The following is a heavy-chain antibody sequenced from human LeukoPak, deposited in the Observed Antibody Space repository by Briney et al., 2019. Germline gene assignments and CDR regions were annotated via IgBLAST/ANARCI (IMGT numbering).Heavy chain of an antibody. CDR2: INQDESDK. J-gene: IGHJ3*02. Sequence: PGGSLRLSCAASGFTFSSFWMSWVRQAPGKGLEWVGWINQDESDKQYVDSVKGRFTISRDNAKNSIYLQMNSLRAEDTAVYYCARPPGRAFDIWGQGTMVTVSS. CDR3: ARPPGRAFDI. CDR1: GFTFSSFW. V-gene: IGHV3-7*01. D-gene: IGHD2-15*01.